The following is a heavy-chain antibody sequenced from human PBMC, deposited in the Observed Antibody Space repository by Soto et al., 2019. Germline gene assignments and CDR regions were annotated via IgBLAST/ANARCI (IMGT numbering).Heavy chain of an antibody. CDR1: CDTFSFYS. V-gene: IGHV1-69*04. CDR3: ATSYGSGYRAFDY. CDR2: VNPILSMS. D-gene: IGHD3-10*01. Sequence: QVQLVQSGAEVKRPGSSVKVSCKASCDTFSFYSINWVRQAPGLGLEWMGRVNPILSMSNYAQRFQGRVTMTADKSTSTAYMELSGLRSEDTAMYYCATSYGSGYRAFDYWGQGALVTVSS. J-gene: IGHJ4*02.